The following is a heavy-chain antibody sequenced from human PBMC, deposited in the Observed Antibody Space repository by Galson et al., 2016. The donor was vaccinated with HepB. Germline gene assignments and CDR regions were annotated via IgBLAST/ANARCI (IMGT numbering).Heavy chain of an antibody. D-gene: IGHD2-8*02. CDR3: ARDVQVRLDY. CDR1: GYRFFTYG. Sequence: SVKVSCKASGYRFFTYGISWVRQAPGQGLEWLGWISANSGNTIYAQKFQDRVTMTRDTSASTIYMDLRSLRSDDTAVYYCARDVQVRLDYWGQGTLVTVSS. V-gene: IGHV1-18*04. CDR2: ISANSGNT. J-gene: IGHJ4*02.